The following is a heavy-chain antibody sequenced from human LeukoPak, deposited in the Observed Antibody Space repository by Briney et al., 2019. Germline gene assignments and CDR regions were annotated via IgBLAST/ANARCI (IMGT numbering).Heavy chain of an antibody. CDR3: ARGDYDILTGYYLYPPGPPVY. V-gene: IGHV4-59*12. CDR1: GGSISGYY. J-gene: IGHJ4*02. Sequence: SETLSLTCTVSGGSISGYYWSWIRQPPGKGLEWIGYIYHSGSTYYNPSLKSRVTISVDTSKNQFSLKLSSVTAADTAVYYCARGDYDILTGYYLYPPGPPVYWGQGTLVTVSS. D-gene: IGHD3-9*01. CDR2: IYHSGST.